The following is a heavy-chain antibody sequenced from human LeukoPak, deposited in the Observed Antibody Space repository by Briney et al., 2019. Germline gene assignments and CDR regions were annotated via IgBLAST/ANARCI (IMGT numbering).Heavy chain of an antibody. Sequence: GGAPGLSCAASGIPFRYYLIHWVRQAPRQGLVWVSRINSDGSSASYADSVKGRFTISRDNAKNTLYLQMNSLRAEDTAVYYCAREGGYDPFEYWGQGTLVTVSS. D-gene: IGHD5-12*01. CDR3: AREGGYDPFEY. J-gene: IGHJ4*02. CDR2: INSDGSSA. V-gene: IGHV3-74*01. CDR1: GIPFRYYL.